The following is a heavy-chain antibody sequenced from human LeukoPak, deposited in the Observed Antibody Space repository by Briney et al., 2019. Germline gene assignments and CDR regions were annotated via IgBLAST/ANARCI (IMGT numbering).Heavy chain of an antibody. J-gene: IGHJ5*02. D-gene: IGHD3-10*01. CDR2: ISTYNGNT. CDR1: GYTFTSHG. CDR3: ARDARDVLLWFGEFFP. Sequence: ASVKVSCKASGYTFTSHGISWVRQAPGQGLEWMGWISTYNGNTNYAQKLQGRVTMTTDTSTSTVYMELRSLRSDDTAVYYCARDARDVLLWFGEFFPWGQGTLVTVSS. V-gene: IGHV1-18*01.